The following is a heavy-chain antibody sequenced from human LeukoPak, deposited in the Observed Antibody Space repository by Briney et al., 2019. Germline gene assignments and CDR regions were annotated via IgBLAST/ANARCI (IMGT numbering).Heavy chain of an antibody. CDR3: ARLTQVVAATQGNWFDP. Sequence: GESLKISCKVSGYSFTSYCIGWVRQMPGKGLEWMGIIYPGDSGPTYSPSFQGQVTISADKSISTAYLQWSSLKASDTAMYYCARLTQVVAATQGNWFDPWGQGTLVTVSS. CDR1: GYSFTSYC. CDR2: IYPGDSGP. J-gene: IGHJ5*02. V-gene: IGHV5-51*01. D-gene: IGHD2-15*01.